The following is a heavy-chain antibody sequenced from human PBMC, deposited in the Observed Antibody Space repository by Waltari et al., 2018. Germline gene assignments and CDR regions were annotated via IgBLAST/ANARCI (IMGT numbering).Heavy chain of an antibody. CDR3: ARPKGGYDSSGYYPTPFDY. Sequence: EVQLVESGGGLVQPGGSLRLSCAASGFTFSSYEMNWVRQAPGKRLEWVSYISSSGTTIYYADAVRGRFTISRDNAKNSLYLQMNSLRAEDTAVYYCARPKGGYDSSGYYPTPFDYWGQGTLVTVSS. J-gene: IGHJ4*02. CDR2: ISSSGTTI. CDR1: GFTFSSYE. D-gene: IGHD3-22*01. V-gene: IGHV3-48*03.